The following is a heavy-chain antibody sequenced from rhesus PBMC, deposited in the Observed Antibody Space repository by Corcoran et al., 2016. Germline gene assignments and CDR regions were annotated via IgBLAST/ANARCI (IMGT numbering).Heavy chain of an antibody. D-gene: IGHD3-3*01. J-gene: IGHJ4*01. V-gene: IGHV4-76*01. CDR1: GSSISSGYD. Sequence: QVQLQESGPGVVKPSETLSLTCAVSGSSISSGYDWSWIRQPPGKGLEWIGYIYGSSGKTNYNPTHKKRDTITKDAAKNQFSLKLSSVTAADTAVYYCARERVGIWTGPYFDYWGQGVLVTVSS. CDR3: ARERVGIWTGPYFDY. CDR2: IYGSSGKT.